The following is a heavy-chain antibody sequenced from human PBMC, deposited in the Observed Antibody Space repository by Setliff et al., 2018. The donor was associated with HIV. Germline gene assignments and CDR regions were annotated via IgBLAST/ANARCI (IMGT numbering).Heavy chain of an antibody. CDR3: ARGVVYYYDSSGYSLDY. CDR2: IIPIFGTA. J-gene: IGHJ4*02. V-gene: IGHV1-69*13. Sequence: SVKVSCKASGGTFSSYAISWVRQAPGQGLEWMGGIIPIFGTANYAQKFQGRVTITADESTSTAYMELSSLRPEDTAVYYCARGVVYYYDSSGYSLDYWGQGTLVTVSS. CDR1: GGTFSSYA. D-gene: IGHD3-22*01.